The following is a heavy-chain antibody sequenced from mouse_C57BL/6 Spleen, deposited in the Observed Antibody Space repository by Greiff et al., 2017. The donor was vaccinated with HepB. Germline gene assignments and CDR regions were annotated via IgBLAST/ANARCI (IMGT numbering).Heavy chain of an antibody. CDR3: AKKDGYGGDYYAMDY. D-gene: IGHD2-2*01. V-gene: IGHV2-5*01. CDR2: IWRGGST. J-gene: IGHJ4*01. Sequence: VQLQQSGPGLVQPSQSLSITCTVSGFSLTSYGVHWVRQSPGKGLEWLGVIWRGGSTDYNAAFMSRLSITKDNSKSQVFFKMNSLQADDTAIYYCAKKDGYGGDYYAMDYWGQGTSVTVSS. CDR1: GFSLTSYG.